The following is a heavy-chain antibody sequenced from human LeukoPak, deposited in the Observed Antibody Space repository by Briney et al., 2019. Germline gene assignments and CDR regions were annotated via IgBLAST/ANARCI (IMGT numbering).Heavy chain of an antibody. CDR1: GGSISSGGYS. CDR3: ARVAESWEFDY. J-gene: IGHJ4*02. Sequence: SETLSLTCAVSGGSISSGGYSWSWIRQPPGKGLEWIGYIYHSGSTYYNPSLKSRVTISVDRSKNQFSLKLSSVAAADTAVYYCARVAESWEFDYWGQGTLVTVSS. V-gene: IGHV4-30-2*01. CDR2: IYHSGST. D-gene: IGHD1-26*01.